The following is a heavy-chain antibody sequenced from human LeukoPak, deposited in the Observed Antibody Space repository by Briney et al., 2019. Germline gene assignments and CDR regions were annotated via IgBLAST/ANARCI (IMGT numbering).Heavy chain of an antibody. J-gene: IGHJ4*02. D-gene: IGHD1-26*01. V-gene: IGHV3-20*04. CDR3: AKGEALGNFDY. Sequence: PGGSLRLSCAASGFTFDDHGTSWVRQAPGKGLEWVSGINWNGGSTGYADSVKGRFTISRDNAKNSLYLQMNSLRAEDTAVYYCAKGEALGNFDYWGQGTLVTVSS. CDR1: GFTFDDHG. CDR2: INWNGGST.